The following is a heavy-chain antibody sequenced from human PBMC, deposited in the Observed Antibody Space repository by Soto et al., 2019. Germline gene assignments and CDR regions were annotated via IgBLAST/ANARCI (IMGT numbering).Heavy chain of an antibody. CDR2: IHYSGST. CDR1: GGSISSYY. CDR3: ARGQNYYFHYMDV. Sequence: SETLSLTCTVSGGSISSYYWSWIRQPPGKGLEWIGYIHYSGSTSYNPSLKGRVTISLDTSKNRFSLNLSSVTAADTGVYYCARGQNYYFHYMDVWGKGTTVTVSS. J-gene: IGHJ6*03. V-gene: IGHV4-59*08.